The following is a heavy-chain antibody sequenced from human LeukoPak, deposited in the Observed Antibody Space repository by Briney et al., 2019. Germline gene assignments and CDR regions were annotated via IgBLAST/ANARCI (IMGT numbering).Heavy chain of an antibody. CDR2: ISSSGSTI. Sequence: PGGSLRLSCTVSGFTVSSNSMSWVRQAPGKGLEWVSYISSSGSTIYYADSVKGRFTISRDNSNNSVYLQMNSLRTEDTALYYCAKSGYYYYMDVWGKGTTVTVSS. CDR3: AKSGYYYYMDV. J-gene: IGHJ6*03. D-gene: IGHD6-13*01. CDR1: GFTVSSNS. V-gene: IGHV3-11*01.